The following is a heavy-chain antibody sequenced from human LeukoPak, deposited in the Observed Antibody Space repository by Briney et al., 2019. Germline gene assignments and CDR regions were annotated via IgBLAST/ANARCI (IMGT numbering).Heavy chain of an antibody. CDR2: IYYSGST. Sequence: SETLSLTCTVSGGSISSHYRSWIRQPPGKGLEWNGYIYYSGSTNYNPSLKGRVTISVDTSKNQFSLKLSSVTAADTAVYYCARDSYVAFFDYWGQGTLVTVSS. D-gene: IGHD3-3*02. CDR1: GGSISSHY. V-gene: IGHV4-59*11. J-gene: IGHJ4*02. CDR3: ARDSYVAFFDY.